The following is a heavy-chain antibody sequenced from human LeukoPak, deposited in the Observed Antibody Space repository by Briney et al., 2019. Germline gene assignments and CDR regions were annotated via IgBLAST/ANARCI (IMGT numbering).Heavy chain of an antibody. CDR3: ARRAYSSGYYFFDY. CDR1: GGSISSYF. Sequence: PSETLSLTCTVSGGSISSYFWNWIRQPPGKGPEWIGYIYYSGSTNYNPSLKSRVTISIDTSKNQFSLKLSSVTAADTAAYYCARRAYSSGYYFFDYWGQGTLVTVSS. V-gene: IGHV4-59*01. CDR2: IYYSGST. J-gene: IGHJ4*02. D-gene: IGHD3-22*01.